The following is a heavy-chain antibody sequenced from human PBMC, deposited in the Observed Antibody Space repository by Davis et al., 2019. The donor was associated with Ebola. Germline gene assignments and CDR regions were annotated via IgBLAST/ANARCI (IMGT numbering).Heavy chain of an antibody. J-gene: IGHJ6*01. V-gene: IGHV3-48*02. CDR1: GFPFNSYN. Sequence: PGGSLRLSCAASGFPFNSYNMNWVRQVPGKGLEWISFISSSSSTIYYADSVKGRFTITRDNAKNSLYLQMDSLRDEDTAKYFCAKAISIYYSHDYYAMDVWGDGTTVTVSS. CDR3: AKAISIYYSHDYYAMDV. D-gene: IGHD2-8*01. CDR2: ISSSSSTI.